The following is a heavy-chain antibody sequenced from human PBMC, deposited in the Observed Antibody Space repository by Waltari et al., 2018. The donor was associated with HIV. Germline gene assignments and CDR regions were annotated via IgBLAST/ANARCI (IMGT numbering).Heavy chain of an antibody. J-gene: IGHJ6*02. CDR2: ISYDGSNK. CDR1: GFTFRGYG. CDR3: AKGDRGLGIFYYYYYAMDV. D-gene: IGHD3-10*01. Sequence: QVQLVESGGGVVQPGRSLRLSCAASGFTFRGYGMHWVRQAPGKGLEWVAVISYDGSNKYFAESVKGRFTISRDNSKHTLYLQMSSLRAEDTAVYYCAKGDRGLGIFYYYYYAMDVWGRGTTVTVSS. V-gene: IGHV3-30*18.